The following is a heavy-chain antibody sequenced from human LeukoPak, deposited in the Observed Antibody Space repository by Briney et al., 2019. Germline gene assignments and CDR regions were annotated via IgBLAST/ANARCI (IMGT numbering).Heavy chain of an antibody. CDR1: GFTFSSYS. Sequence: GGSLRLSCAASGFTFSSYSMNWVRQAPGKGLEWVSSISSSSYIYYADPVKGRFTISRDNAKNSLYLQMNSLRAEDTAVYYCARWEHAGGYVYWGQGTLVTVSS. J-gene: IGHJ4*02. V-gene: IGHV3-21*01. CDR2: ISSSSYI. D-gene: IGHD1/OR15-1a*01. CDR3: ARWEHAGGYVY.